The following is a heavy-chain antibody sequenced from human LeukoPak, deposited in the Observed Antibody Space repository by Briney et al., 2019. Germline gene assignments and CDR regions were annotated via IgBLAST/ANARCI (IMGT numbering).Heavy chain of an antibody. CDR3: ARGPPNWGYDY. CDR1: GYTFTSYY. V-gene: IGHV1-46*01. J-gene: IGHJ4*02. Sequence: ASVKVSCKASGYTFTSYYMHWVRQAPGQGLEWMGIINPSGGSTSYAQRFQDRVTMTRNTSISTAYMELSSLRSDDTAVYYCARGPPNWGYDYWGPGTLVTVSS. D-gene: IGHD7-27*01. CDR2: INPSGGST.